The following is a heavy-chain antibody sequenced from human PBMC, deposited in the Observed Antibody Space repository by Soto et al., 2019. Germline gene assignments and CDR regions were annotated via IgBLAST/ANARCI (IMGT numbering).Heavy chain of an antibody. Sequence: ASVKVSCKASGYTFTSYAMHCVRQAPGQRLEWMGWINAGNGNTKYSQKFQGRVTITRDTSASTAYMELSSLRPEDTAVYYCARGLNGYLHYFDYWGQGTPVTVSS. CDR1: GYTFTSYA. CDR3: ARGLNGYLHYFDY. J-gene: IGHJ4*02. V-gene: IGHV1-3*01. D-gene: IGHD5-18*01. CDR2: INAGNGNT.